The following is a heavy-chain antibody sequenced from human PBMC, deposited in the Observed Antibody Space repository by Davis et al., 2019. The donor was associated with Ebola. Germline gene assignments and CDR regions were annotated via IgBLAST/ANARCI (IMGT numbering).Heavy chain of an antibody. Sequence: MPSETLSLTYAVYGGSFSAYYWTWIRQPPGKGLEWIGEIDHSGSTNYNPSLKSRVTISVDTSKNQFSLKLSSVTAADTAVYYWARRSNSPFDYWGQGTLVTVSS. J-gene: IGHJ4*02. D-gene: IGHD6-6*01. V-gene: IGHV4-34*01. CDR2: IDHSGST. CDR3: ARRSNSPFDY. CDR1: GGSFSAYY.